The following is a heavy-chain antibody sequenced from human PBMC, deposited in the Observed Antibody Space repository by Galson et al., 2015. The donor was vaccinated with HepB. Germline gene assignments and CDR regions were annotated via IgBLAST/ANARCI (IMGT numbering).Heavy chain of an antibody. Sequence: SLRLSCAVSGFTFSRYSVNWVRQAPGKGLEWLSYISGWSSTIFYADSVKGRFTVSRDNAKNSLYLEMNSLRVEDTGVYYCARDREDGGSSPGWFDPWGQGTLVTVSS. CDR3: ARDREDGGSSPGWFDP. V-gene: IGHV3-48*01. J-gene: IGHJ5*02. D-gene: IGHD4-23*01. CDR2: ISGWSSTI. CDR1: GFTFSRYS.